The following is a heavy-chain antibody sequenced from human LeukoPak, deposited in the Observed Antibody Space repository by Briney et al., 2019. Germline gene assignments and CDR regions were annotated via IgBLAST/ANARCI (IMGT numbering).Heavy chain of an antibody. CDR3: TRAGYSSGFDS. CDR1: GFTLSSYW. D-gene: IGHD6-19*01. Sequence: HPGGSLRLSCAASGFTLSSYWMHWVRQAPGKGLVWVSRINSDGYSITYADSVKGRFTIFRDNAKNTLYLQMNSLIAEDTAVYFCTRAGYSSGFDSWGQGTLVTVSS. V-gene: IGHV3-74*03. J-gene: IGHJ5*01. CDR2: INSDGYSI.